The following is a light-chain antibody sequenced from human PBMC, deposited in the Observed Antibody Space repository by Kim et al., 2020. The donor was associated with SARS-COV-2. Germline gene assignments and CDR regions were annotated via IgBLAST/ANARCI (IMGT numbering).Light chain of an antibody. J-gene: IGKJ1*01. Sequence: ATINFKSSQSVLYSSNNKNYLAWYQQKPGQPPRLLIYWASTRESGVPDRFSGSGSGTDFTLTISSLQAEDVAVYYCQQYYSTPWTFGQETKVDIK. V-gene: IGKV4-1*01. CDR2: WAS. CDR3: QQYYSTPWT. CDR1: QSVLYSSNNKNY.